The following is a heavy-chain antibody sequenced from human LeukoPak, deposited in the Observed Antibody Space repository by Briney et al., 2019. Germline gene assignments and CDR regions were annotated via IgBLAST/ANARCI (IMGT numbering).Heavy chain of an antibody. CDR3: ARDNYGDYLDY. V-gene: IGHV3-23*03. CDR2: IYSDGST. Sequence: GGSLRLSCAASGFTFSSYAMSWVRQAPGKGLEWVSIIYSDGSTYYADSVKGRFIISRDNSKNTLSLHMNSLRAEDTALYYCARDNYGDYLDYWGQGTLVTVSS. CDR1: GFTFSSYA. D-gene: IGHD4-17*01. J-gene: IGHJ4*02.